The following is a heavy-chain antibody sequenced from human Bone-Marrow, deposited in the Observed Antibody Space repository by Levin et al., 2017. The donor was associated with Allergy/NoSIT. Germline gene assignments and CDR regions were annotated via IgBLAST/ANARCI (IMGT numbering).Heavy chain of an antibody. V-gene: IGHV3-9*01. CDR1: GFTFDDYA. Sequence: SLKISCAASGFTFDDYAMHWVRQAPGKGLEWVSGISWNSGSIGYADSVKGRFTISRDNAKNSLYLQMNSLRAEDTALYYCAKAPGIAVAGLFDYWGQGTLVTVSS. J-gene: IGHJ4*02. CDR3: AKAPGIAVAGLFDY. D-gene: IGHD6-19*01. CDR2: ISWNSGSI.